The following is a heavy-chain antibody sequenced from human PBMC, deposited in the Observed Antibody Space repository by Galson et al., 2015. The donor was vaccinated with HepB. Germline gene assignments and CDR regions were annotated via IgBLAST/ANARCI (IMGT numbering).Heavy chain of an antibody. J-gene: IGHJ6*03. V-gene: IGHV3-33*01. CDR3: ARDLKDMGPMDV. CDR1: GFTFSSYG. CDR2: IWYDGSNK. Sequence: SLRLSCAASGFTFSSYGMHWVRQAPGKGLEWVAVIWYDGSNKYYADSVKGRFTISRDNSKNTLYLQMNSLRAEDTAVYYCARDLKDMGPMDVWGKGTTVTVSS.